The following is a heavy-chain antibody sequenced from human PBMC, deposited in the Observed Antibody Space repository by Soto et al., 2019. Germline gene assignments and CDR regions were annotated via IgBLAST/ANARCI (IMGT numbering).Heavy chain of an antibody. J-gene: IGHJ4*02. D-gene: IGHD3-22*01. CDR2: SYYSGSS. V-gene: IGHV4-31*03. CDR3: ARNYYYRTGYDYYDY. CDR1: GGSISSRGYY. Sequence: QVQLQESGPGLVKPSQTLSLTCTVSGGSISSRGYYWSWIRQHPGKGLEWIGYSYYSGSSYYNPSLKSRLTISVDPSKNQFSLSLSSVTAADTAVYYCARNYYYRTGYDYYDYWGQGTLVTVSS.